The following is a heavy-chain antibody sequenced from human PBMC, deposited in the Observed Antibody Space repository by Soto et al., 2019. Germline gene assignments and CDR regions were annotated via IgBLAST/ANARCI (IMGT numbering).Heavy chain of an antibody. Sequence: SETLSLTCTVSGGSISSGDYYWSWIRQPPGKGLEWIGFIFYTGSPYYNPSLKSRVAISVDTSKNQFSLNLTSVTAADTAVYFCAGEPKGGPAAGAIEIWGQGTMVTVSS. CDR2: IFYTGSP. D-gene: IGHD6-25*01. CDR1: GGSISSGDYY. CDR3: AGEPKGGPAAGAIEI. V-gene: IGHV4-30-4*01. J-gene: IGHJ3*02.